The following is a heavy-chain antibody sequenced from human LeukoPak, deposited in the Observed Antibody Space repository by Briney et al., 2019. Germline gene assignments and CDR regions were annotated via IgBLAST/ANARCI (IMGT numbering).Heavy chain of an antibody. CDR3: ARVREDQYYYGSGSLGY. J-gene: IGHJ4*02. D-gene: IGHD3-10*01. Sequence: GGSLRLSCSASGFTFSSYAMHWVRQAPGKGLEWVSYISSSGSTIYYADSVKGRFTISRDNAKNSLYLQMNSLRAEDTAVYYCARVREDQYYYGSGSLGYWGQGTLVTVSS. CDR2: ISSSGSTI. V-gene: IGHV3-48*03. CDR1: GFTFSSYA.